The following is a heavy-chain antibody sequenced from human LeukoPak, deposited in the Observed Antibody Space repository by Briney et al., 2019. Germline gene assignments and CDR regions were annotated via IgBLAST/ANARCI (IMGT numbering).Heavy chain of an antibody. D-gene: IGHD2-2*02. Sequence: SETLSLTCAVYGGSFSGDYWSWIRQPPGKGLEWIGEINHSGSTNYNPSLKSRVTISVDTSKNQFSLKLSSVTAADTAVYYCARDTGPYYYYGMDVWGQGTTVTVSS. CDR2: INHSGST. CDR3: ARDTGPYYYYGMDV. V-gene: IGHV4-34*01. CDR1: GGSFSGDY. J-gene: IGHJ6*02.